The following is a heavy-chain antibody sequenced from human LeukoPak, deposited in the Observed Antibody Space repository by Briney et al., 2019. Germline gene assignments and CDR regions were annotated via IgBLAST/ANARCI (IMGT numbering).Heavy chain of an antibody. CDR2: IRSKAYGGTT. D-gene: IGHD3-9*01. CDR1: GFTFGDYA. V-gene: IGHV3-49*04. Sequence: PGGSLRLSCTASGFTFGDYAMSWVRQAPGKGLEWVGFIRSKAYGGTTEYAASVKGRFTISRDDSKSIAYLQMNSLKTEDTAVYYCCLLNLLTGDDAFDIWGQGTMVTVSS. J-gene: IGHJ3*02. CDR3: CLLNLLTGDDAFDI.